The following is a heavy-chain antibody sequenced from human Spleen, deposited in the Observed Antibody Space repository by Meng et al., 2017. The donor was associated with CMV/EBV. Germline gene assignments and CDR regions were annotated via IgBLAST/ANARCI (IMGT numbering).Heavy chain of an antibody. CDR2: IYYSGST. CDR3: ARGRWLHPDY. Sequence: QVELQVSGPGLLKPSETLSLTCTFSGGSISSYYRSWIRQPPGKGLEWIGYIYYSGSTNYNPSLKSRVTISVDTSKNQFSLKLSSVTAADTAVYYCARGRWLHPDYWGQGTLVTVSS. D-gene: IGHD5-24*01. J-gene: IGHJ4*02. V-gene: IGHV4-59*01. CDR1: GGSISSYY.